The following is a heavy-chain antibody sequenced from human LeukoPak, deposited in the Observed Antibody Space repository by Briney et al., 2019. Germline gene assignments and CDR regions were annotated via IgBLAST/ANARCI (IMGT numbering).Heavy chain of an antibody. CDR2: IKQDGSEK. V-gene: IGHV3-7*01. Sequence: GGSLRLSCAASGFTFSSYWMSWVRQAPGKGLEWVANIKQDGSEKYHVDSVKGRFSISRDNSKNTLYLQMNSLRAEDTAVYYCAKSRGEQLYFRDSDYWGQGILVTVSS. D-gene: IGHD1-26*01. CDR3: AKSRGEQLYFRDSDY. CDR1: GFTFSSYW. J-gene: IGHJ4*02.